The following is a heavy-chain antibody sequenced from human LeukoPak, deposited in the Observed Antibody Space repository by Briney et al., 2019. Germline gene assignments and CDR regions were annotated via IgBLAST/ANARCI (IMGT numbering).Heavy chain of an antibody. J-gene: IGHJ4*02. V-gene: IGHV3-48*02. D-gene: IGHD4-17*01. Sequence: SGGSLRLSCAASGFTFSSYSMNWVRQAPGKGLEWVSYISSSSSSTIYYADSVKGRFTIYRDNAKNSMYLQMNSLRDEDTAVYYCGRDGDALRIDFDYWGQGTLVTVSS. CDR2: ISSSSSSTI. CDR1: GFTFSSYS. CDR3: GRDGDALRIDFDY.